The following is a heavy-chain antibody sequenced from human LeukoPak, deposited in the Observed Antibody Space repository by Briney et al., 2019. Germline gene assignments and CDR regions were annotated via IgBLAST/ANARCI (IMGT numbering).Heavy chain of an antibody. CDR1: GGFISSSSYY. CDR3: ARHHSSSWYTFDY. Sequence: SETLSLTCTVSGGFISSSSYYWGWIRQPPGKGLEWIGSIYYSGSTYYNPSLKSRVTISVDTSKNQFSLKLSSVTAADTAVYYCARHHSSSWYTFDYWGQGTLVTVSS. J-gene: IGHJ4*02. CDR2: IYYSGST. D-gene: IGHD6-13*01. V-gene: IGHV4-39*01.